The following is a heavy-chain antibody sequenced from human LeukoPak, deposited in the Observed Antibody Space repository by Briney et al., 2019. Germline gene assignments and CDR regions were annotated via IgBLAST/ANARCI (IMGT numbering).Heavy chain of an antibody. V-gene: IGHV3-23*01. CDR2: IGGSGGST. D-gene: IGHD5-12*01. CDR3: AKDSVAGSAHWFDH. CDR1: GLTFSSYA. Sequence: GGSLRLSCAASGLTFSSYALSWVRQAPGKGLEWVSVIGGSGGSTYYSDSVKGRFTISRDNSKNTLYLQMNSLTGGDTAVYYCAKDSVAGSAHWFDHWGQGTLVTVSS. J-gene: IGHJ5*02.